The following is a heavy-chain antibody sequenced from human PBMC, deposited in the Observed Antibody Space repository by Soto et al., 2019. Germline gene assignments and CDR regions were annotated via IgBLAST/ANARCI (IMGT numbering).Heavy chain of an antibody. CDR1: GYTFTSYG. J-gene: IGHJ5*01. V-gene: IGHV1-18*01. D-gene: IGHD3-3*01. CDR2: ISAYNGNT. CDR3: ARDGDFWSQNYNWFDS. Sequence: ASVKVSCKASGYTFTSYGISWVRQAPGQGLEWMGWISAYNGNTNYAQKLQGRVTMTTDTSTSTAYMELRSLRSDDTAVYYCARDGDFWSQNYNWFDSWGQGTLVTVSS.